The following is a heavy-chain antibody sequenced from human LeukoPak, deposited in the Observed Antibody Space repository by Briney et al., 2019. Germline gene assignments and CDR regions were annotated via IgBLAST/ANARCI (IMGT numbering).Heavy chain of an antibody. Sequence: GGSLRLSCSASGFTFSAYAMHWVRQAPGKGLEYVSAINSNGRSTYYADSVKGRFTISRDNAKNSLYLQMNSLRAEDTAVYYCARERLPDDYWGQGTLVTVSS. D-gene: IGHD4-11*01. V-gene: IGHV3-64*04. CDR1: GFTFSAYA. CDR3: ARERLPDDY. J-gene: IGHJ4*02. CDR2: INSNGRST.